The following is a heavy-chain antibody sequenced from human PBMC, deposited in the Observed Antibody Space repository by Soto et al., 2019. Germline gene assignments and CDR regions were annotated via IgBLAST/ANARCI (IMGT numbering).Heavy chain of an antibody. J-gene: IGHJ4*02. D-gene: IGHD3-22*01. CDR1: GYSFTNYW. V-gene: IGHV5-51*01. CDR3: VRTDSTGFYQY. Sequence: GESLKISCKGSGYSFTNYWVAWVRQMPGKGLEWMGIVNPADSDTRYSPSFQGQVTVSADKSISTAYLHWSSLKASDTAMYYCVRTDSTGFYQYWGQGTLVTVSS. CDR2: VNPADSDT.